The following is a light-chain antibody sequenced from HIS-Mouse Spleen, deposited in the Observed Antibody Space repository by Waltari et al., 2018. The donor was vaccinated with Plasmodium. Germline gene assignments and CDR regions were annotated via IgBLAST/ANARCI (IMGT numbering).Light chain of an antibody. J-gene: IGLJ2*01. Sequence: SYVLTQPPSVSVAPGKTARITCGGNNIGSKSVHWYQQKPGQAPVLVVYEDSDRPSGIPERVAGSNAGNTATLTISRVEAGDEADYYCQVWDSSSDHPDVVFGGGTKLTVL. CDR1: NIGSKS. CDR2: EDS. CDR3: QVWDSSSDHPDVV. V-gene: IGLV3-21*03.